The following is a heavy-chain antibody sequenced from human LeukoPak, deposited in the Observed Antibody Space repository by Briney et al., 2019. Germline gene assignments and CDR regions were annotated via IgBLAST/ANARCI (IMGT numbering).Heavy chain of an antibody. D-gene: IGHD2-15*01. CDR2: ISAYNGNT. J-gene: IGHJ5*02. V-gene: IGHV1-18*01. Sequence: GASVKVCCKAAGYTFTSYGISWVRQAPGQGLEWMGWISAYNGNTNYAQKLQGRVTMTTDTSTSTAYMELRSLRSDDTAVYYCARVPPYCSGGSCCSYWFDPWGQGTLVTVSS. CDR1: GYTFTSYG. CDR3: ARVPPYCSGGSCCSYWFDP.